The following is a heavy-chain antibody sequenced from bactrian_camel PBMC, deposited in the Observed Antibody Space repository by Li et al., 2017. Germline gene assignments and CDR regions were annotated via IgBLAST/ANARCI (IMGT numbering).Heavy chain of an antibody. V-gene: IGHV3S40*01. J-gene: IGHJ6*01. D-gene: IGHD1*01. CDR1: GFTFSSNY. CDR3: VRDTDATESFVY. Sequence: DVQLVESGGGSVQTGGSLRLSCAASGFTFSSNYMSWVRQAPGKECELVSTISVDGTTYYADSVKGRFTISRDNDKNTLYLQMNSLKPEDTAVYYCVRDTDATESFVYWGQGTQVTVS. CDR2: ISVDGTT.